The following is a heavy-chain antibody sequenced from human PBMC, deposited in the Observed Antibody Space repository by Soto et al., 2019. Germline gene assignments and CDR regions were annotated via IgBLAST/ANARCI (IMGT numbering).Heavy chain of an antibody. CDR3: ARGKGSASHYYYGMDV. V-gene: IGHV4-34*01. Sequence: TSETLSLTCAVYGGSLSGYYWSWIRQPPGKGLEWIGEINHSGSTSYNPSLKSRVTISVDTSKNQFSLKLSSVTAADTAVYYCARGKGSASHYYYGMDVWGQGTTVTVSS. CDR2: INHSGST. J-gene: IGHJ6*02. CDR1: GGSLSGYY.